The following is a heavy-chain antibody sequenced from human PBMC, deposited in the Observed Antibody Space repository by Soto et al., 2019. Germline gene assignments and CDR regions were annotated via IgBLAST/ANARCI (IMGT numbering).Heavy chain of an antibody. Sequence: ASVKVSCKASGYTFTGYYMHWVRQAPGQGLEWMGWINPNSGGTNYAQKFQGRVTMTRDTSISTAYMELSRLRSDDTAVYYCARGSTSSSLRFLEWLLYGSWFDPWGQGTLVTVS. J-gene: IGHJ5*02. CDR3: ARGSTSSSLRFLEWLLYGSWFDP. V-gene: IGHV1-2*02. CDR1: GYTFTGYY. CDR2: INPNSGGT. D-gene: IGHD3-3*01.